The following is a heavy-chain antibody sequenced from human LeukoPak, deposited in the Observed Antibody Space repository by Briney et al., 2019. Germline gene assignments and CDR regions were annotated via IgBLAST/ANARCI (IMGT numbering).Heavy chain of an antibody. CDR3: ARDTTIHYGMDV. J-gene: IGHJ6*02. Sequence: QPGGSLRLSCAASEFTFSSYEMNWVRQAPGKGLEWDSYISSSGSTIYYADSVKGRFTISRDNAKNSLYLQMNSLRAEDTAVYYCARDTTIHYGMDVWGQGTTVTVSS. D-gene: IGHD3-3*01. CDR1: EFTFSSYE. V-gene: IGHV3-48*03. CDR2: ISSSGSTI.